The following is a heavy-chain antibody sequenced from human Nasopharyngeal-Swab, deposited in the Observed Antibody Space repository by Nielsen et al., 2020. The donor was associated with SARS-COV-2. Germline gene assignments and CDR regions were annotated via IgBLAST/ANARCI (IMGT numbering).Heavy chain of an antibody. V-gene: IGHV4-39*01. J-gene: IGHJ4*02. Sequence: WIRQPPGKGLEWIGSIYYSGSTYYNPSLKSRVTISVDTSKNQFSLKLSSVTAADTAVHYCASLNVDTAMVPDYWGQGTLVTVSS. CDR2: IYYSGST. D-gene: IGHD5-18*01. CDR3: ASLNVDTAMVPDY.